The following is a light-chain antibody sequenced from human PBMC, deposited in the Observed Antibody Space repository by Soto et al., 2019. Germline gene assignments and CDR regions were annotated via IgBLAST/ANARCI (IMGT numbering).Light chain of an antibody. V-gene: IGLV2-14*01. CDR2: EVR. J-gene: IGLJ2*01. Sequence: QSALTQPASVSGSPGQSITISCTGTSSDVGGYNYVSWYQQHPDKAPKLLIYEVRNRPSGVSNRFSGSKSGNTASLTIYGLQAEDEADYYCSSYTNSGSVFGGGTKVTVL. CDR1: SSDVGGYNY. CDR3: SSYTNSGSV.